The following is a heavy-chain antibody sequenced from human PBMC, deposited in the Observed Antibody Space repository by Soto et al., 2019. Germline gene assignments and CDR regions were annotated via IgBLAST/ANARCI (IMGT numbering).Heavy chain of an antibody. Sequence: EVQLVESGGGLVQPGGSLRLSCAASGFTFSSYAMHWVRQAPGKGLEYVSVISSNGGSTYYANSVKGRFTISRDNSKNTLDLRMGRWSAEDVALESCAVQCRGCGGSDLGYWGHGTRVTVSS. CDR2: ISSNGGST. J-gene: IGHJ4*01. D-gene: IGHD5-12*01. CDR1: GFTFSSYA. CDR3: AVQCRGCGGSDLGY. V-gene: IGHV3-64*01.